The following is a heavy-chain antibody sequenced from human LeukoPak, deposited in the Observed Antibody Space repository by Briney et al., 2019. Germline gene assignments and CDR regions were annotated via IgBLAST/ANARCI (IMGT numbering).Heavy chain of an antibody. V-gene: IGHV3-21*01. CDR1: GCTFSSYS. CDR2: ISSSSYI. D-gene: IGHD2/OR15-2a*01. CDR3: ARVLIDYYYYYMDV. J-gene: IGHJ6*03. Sequence: PGGSLRLSCAASGCTFSSYSMNWVRQAPGKGLEWVSSISSSSYIYYADSVKGRFTISRDNAKNSLYLQMNSLRAEDTAVYYCARVLIDYYYYYMDVWGKGTTVTVSS.